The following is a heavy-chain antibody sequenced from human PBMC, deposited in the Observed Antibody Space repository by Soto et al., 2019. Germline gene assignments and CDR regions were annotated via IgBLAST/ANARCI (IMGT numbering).Heavy chain of an antibody. CDR2: IYYSGRN. CDR1: GGSISDYQ. V-gene: IGHV4-59*01. Sequence: QVQLQESGPGLVKPSETLSLTCSISGGSISDYQWNWIRQPPGKGLEWIGYIYYSGRNNYNPSLKSRLTISLDTSTRQFSLRLRSVTAADTAVYYCARMRGLGEISPYLDYWGQGALVTVSS. D-gene: IGHD3-16*01. CDR3: ARMRGLGEISPYLDY. J-gene: IGHJ4*02.